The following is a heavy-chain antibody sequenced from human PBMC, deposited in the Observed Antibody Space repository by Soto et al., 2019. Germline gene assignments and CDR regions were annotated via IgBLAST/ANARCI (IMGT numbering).Heavy chain of an antibody. CDR1: GYSFTDFA. V-gene: IGHV1-3*01. Sequence: QVQLVQSGAEVKKPGASMKVSCKASGYSFTDFAIHWVRQAPGQRLEWMGWIFAGNGDTKYSQKFQDRVTLTRDTVASSTYLELTSLRSDDTAVYYCARNVPHTGYYNHWGHGTLVTVTS. D-gene: IGHD3-9*01. J-gene: IGHJ4*01. CDR2: IFAGNGDT. CDR3: ARNVPHTGYYNH.